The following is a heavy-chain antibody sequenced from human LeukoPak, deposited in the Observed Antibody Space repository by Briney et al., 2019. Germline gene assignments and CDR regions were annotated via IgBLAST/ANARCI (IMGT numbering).Heavy chain of an antibody. CDR1: GGSISGFH. V-gene: IGHV4-4*07. D-gene: IGHD3/OR15-3a*01. J-gene: IGHJ4*02. CDR3: ARETAWPENTPMILFSYFDY. CDR2: VSTSGNT. Sequence: SETLSLTCSVSGGSISGFHWSWIRQTAGKGLEWIGRVSTSGNTFYNPSLESRVTMSADTSGIHFSLNLTSVAAADTAVYYCARETAWPENTPMILFSYFDYWGRGILVTVSS.